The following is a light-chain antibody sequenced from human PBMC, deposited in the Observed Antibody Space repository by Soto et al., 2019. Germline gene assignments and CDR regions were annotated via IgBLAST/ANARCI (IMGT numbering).Light chain of an antibody. V-gene: IGKV1-12*01. J-gene: IGKJ5*01. CDR3: QQLDSFPLT. CDR2: AAS. CDR1: QGISSW. Sequence: DIQMTQSPSFLSASAGDRVTITCRASQGISSWLAWYQQKPGRAPKLLIYAASRLQGGVPLRFSGSGSGTELTLSISSLQPEDVATYYCQQLDSFPLTFGQGTRLEIK.